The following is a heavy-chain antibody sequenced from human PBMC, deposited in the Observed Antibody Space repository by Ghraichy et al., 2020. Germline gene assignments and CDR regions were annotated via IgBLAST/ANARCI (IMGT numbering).Heavy chain of an antibody. Sequence: GGSLRLSCAASGFMFGNYPMGWVRQAPGKGLEWVSSLSGSGNTPYHTDSVLGRFAISRDNSKNTLYLQMNSLRVEDTAVYYCARGQWLEKQYLDCWGQGTLVTVSS. D-gene: IGHD6-19*01. V-gene: IGHV3-23*01. CDR2: LSGSGNTP. CDR1: GFMFGNYP. J-gene: IGHJ4*02. CDR3: ARGQWLEKQYLDC.